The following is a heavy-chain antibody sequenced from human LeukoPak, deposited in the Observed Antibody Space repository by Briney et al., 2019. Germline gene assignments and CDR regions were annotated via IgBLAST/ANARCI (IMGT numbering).Heavy chain of an antibody. CDR3: AKDFWSGYYPNY. CDR2: SGSGGST. J-gene: IGHJ4*02. D-gene: IGHD3-3*01. V-gene: IGHV3-23*01. Sequence: PSETLSLTCTVSGGSISNSPYYWGWIRQPPGKGLEWVSGSGSGGSTYYTDSVKGRFTISRDNSKNTLYLQMNSLRAEDSAVYYCAKDFWSGYYPNYWGQGTLVTVSS. CDR1: GGSISNSPYY.